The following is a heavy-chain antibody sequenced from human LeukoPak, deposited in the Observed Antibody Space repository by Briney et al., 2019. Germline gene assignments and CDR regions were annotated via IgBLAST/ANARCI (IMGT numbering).Heavy chain of an antibody. V-gene: IGHV1-8*01. Sequence: ASVKVSCKASGYTFTSYDINWVRQATGQGLEWMGWMNPNSGNTGYAQKFQGRVTMTRDTSISTAYMELSSLRSEDTAVYYCARGGPLWFGELWVDYWGQGTLVTVSS. J-gene: IGHJ4*02. D-gene: IGHD3-10*01. CDR1: GYTFTSYD. CDR3: ARGGPLWFGELWVDY. CDR2: MNPNSGNT.